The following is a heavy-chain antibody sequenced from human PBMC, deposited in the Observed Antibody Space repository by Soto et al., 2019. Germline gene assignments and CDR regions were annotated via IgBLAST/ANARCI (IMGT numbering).Heavy chain of an antibody. J-gene: IGHJ6*02. Sequence: ASVKVSCKVSGYTLTKLSMHWVRQAPGKGLEWMGGFDPEDGETIYAQKFQGRVTMTEDTSTDTACMELSSLRSEDTAVYYCATGGCTNGVCYGHYYYYYGMDVWGQGTTVTVSS. CDR3: ATGGCTNGVCYGHYYYYYGMDV. V-gene: IGHV1-24*01. D-gene: IGHD2-8*01. CDR1: GYTLTKLS. CDR2: FDPEDGET.